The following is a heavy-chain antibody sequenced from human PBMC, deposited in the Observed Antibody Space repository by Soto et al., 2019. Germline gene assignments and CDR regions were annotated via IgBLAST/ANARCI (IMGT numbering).Heavy chain of an antibody. CDR3: ARLGPERDIVVDY. V-gene: IGHV4-39*01. J-gene: IGHJ4*02. CDR2: IYYSGST. CDR1: GGSISSSSYY. Sequence: QLQLQESGPGLVKPSETLSLTCTVSGGSISSSSYYWGWIRQPPGKGLEWIGSIYYSGSTYYNPSLKSRVTISVDTSKNQFSLKLSSVTAADTAVYYCARLGPERDIVVDYWGQGTLVTVSS. D-gene: IGHD2-15*01.